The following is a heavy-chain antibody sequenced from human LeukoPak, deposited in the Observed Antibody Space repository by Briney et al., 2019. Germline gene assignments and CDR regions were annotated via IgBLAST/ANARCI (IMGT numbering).Heavy chain of an antibody. CDR2: ISAYNGNT. CDR1: GYTFTSYG. CDR3: ARDRRYYYDSSGYYYSEY. D-gene: IGHD3-22*01. J-gene: IGHJ4*02. V-gene: IGHV1-18*01. Sequence: ASVKVSCKASGYTFTSYGISWVRQAPGQGLEWMGWISAYNGNTNYAQKLQGRVTMTTDTSTSTAYMELRSLRSDDTAVYYCARDRRYYYDSSGYYYSEYWGQGTLVTVSS.